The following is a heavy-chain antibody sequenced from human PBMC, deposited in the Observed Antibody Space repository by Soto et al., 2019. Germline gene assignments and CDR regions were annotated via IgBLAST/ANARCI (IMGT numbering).Heavy chain of an antibody. CDR2: ISGSGGST. V-gene: IGHV3-23*01. D-gene: IGHD3-3*01. J-gene: IGHJ5*02. CDR1: GFTFSSYA. Sequence: GGSLSLSCAASGFTFSSYAMSWVRQAPGKGLEWVSAISGSGGSTYYADSVKGRFTISRDNSKNTLYLQMNSLRAEDTAVYFCAKDLDFWSGYQGWFDPWGQGTLVTVSS. CDR3: AKDLDFWSGYQGWFDP.